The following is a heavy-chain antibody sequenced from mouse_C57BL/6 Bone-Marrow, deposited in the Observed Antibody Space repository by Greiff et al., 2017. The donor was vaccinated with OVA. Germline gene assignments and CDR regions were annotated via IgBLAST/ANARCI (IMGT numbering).Heavy chain of an antibody. D-gene: IGHD4-1*01. CDR3: ARPNWVPYYAMDY. V-gene: IGHV1-64*01. CDR1: GYTFTSYW. Sequence: VQLQQPGAELVKPGASVKLSCKASGYTFTSYWMHWVKQRPGQGLEWIGMIHPNSGSTNYNEKFKSKATLTVDKSSSTAYMQLSSLTSEDSAVYSGARPNWVPYYAMDYWGQGTSVTVSS. CDR2: IHPNSGST. J-gene: IGHJ4*01.